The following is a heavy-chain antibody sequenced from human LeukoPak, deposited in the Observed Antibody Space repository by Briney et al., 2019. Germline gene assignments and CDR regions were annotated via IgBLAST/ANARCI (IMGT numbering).Heavy chain of an antibody. Sequence: TSVKVSCKASGGTFSSYAISWVRQAPEQGLEWMGGIIPIFGTANYAQKFQGRVTITTDESTSTAYMELSSLRSEDTAVYYCARVGGYCSSTSCYGYYFDYWGQGTLVTVSS. D-gene: IGHD2-2*01. CDR1: GGTFSSYA. CDR3: ARVGGYCSSTSCYGYYFDY. J-gene: IGHJ4*02. CDR2: IIPIFGTA. V-gene: IGHV1-69*05.